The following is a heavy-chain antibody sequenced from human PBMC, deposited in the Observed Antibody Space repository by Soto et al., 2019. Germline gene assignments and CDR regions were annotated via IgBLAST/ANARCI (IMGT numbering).Heavy chain of an antibody. CDR2: ISGSGGAT. Sequence: AISWVRQAPGKGLEWVSGISGSGGATYYTDSVEGRFTISKDFSKNTVSLQMTGLRVDDTAVYYCARTRTAFYRYYFDSWGQGALVTVSS. J-gene: IGHJ4*02. CDR3: ARTRTAFYRYYFDS. CDR1: A. V-gene: IGHV3-23*01. D-gene: IGHD2-21*02.